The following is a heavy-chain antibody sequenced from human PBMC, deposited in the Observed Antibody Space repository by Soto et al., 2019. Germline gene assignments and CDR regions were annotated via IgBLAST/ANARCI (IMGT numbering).Heavy chain of an antibody. CDR3: VKTPGYYYDSTTYYSV. J-gene: IGHJ4*02. CDR2: ISSDGRT. D-gene: IGHD3-22*01. Sequence: GGSLRLSCSASGFTFSSYDIHWVRQAPGKGLEYVSSISSDGRTYYAVSVKGRFTISRDNSRNTLYLRMSSLRAEDKAVYYCVKTPGYYYDSTTYYSVWGEETLLTVSS. V-gene: IGHV3-64D*06. CDR1: GFTFSSYD.